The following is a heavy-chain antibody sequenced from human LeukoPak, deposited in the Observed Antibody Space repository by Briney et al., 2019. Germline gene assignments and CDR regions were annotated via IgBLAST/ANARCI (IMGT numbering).Heavy chain of an antibody. CDR2: IKGDASEK. Sequence: GGSLRLSCAVSGFSINNYWMTWYRQAPGKGLECVAHIKGDASEKYYLDSVKGRFTISRDNAKNSLYLQMNSLRAEDTAVYYCAKTNSSSWYTDYWGQGTLVTVSS. J-gene: IGHJ4*02. CDR3: AKTNSSSWYTDY. CDR1: GFSINNYW. V-gene: IGHV3-7*03. D-gene: IGHD6-13*01.